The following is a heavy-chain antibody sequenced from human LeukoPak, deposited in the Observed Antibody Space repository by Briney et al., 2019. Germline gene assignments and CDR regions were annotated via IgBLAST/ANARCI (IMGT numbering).Heavy chain of an antibody. Sequence: GGSLTLSCAASGFTFSSYAMSWVHQAPGKGLEWVSAISGSGGSTYYADSVKGRFTISRDNSKNTLYLQMNSLRAEDTAVYYCVRDLWGDRDGFFDNWGQGTLVTVSS. J-gene: IGHJ4*02. CDR3: VRDLWGDRDGFFDN. D-gene: IGHD5-24*01. CDR2: ISGSGGST. CDR1: GFTFSSYA. V-gene: IGHV3-23*01.